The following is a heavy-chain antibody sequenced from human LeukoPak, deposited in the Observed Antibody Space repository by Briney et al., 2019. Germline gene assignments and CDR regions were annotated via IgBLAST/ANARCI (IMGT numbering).Heavy chain of an antibody. V-gene: IGHV1-2*02. CDR3: ARDGGIDY. J-gene: IGHJ4*02. CDR1: GYTFTGYY. D-gene: IGHD1-26*01. Sequence: ASVKVSCKASGYTFTGYYINWVPQAPGQGLEWMAWINPNSGGTNYAQKFQGRVTMTRDTSISTAYMELSRLRSDDTAVYYYARDGGIDYWGQGSLVTVSS. CDR2: INPNSGGT.